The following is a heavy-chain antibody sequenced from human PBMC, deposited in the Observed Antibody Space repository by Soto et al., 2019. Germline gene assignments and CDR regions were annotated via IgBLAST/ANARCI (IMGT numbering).Heavy chain of an antibody. CDR1: GFTFDDYG. Sequence: GGSLRLSCAASGFTFDDYGMSWVRQAPGKGLEWVSGINWNGGSTGYADSVKGRFTISRDNSKNTLYLQMNSLRAEDTALYYCAKGRSYYYYYGVDVWGQGTTVTVSS. J-gene: IGHJ6*02. CDR2: INWNGGST. V-gene: IGHV3-20*04. CDR3: AKGRSYYYYYGVDV.